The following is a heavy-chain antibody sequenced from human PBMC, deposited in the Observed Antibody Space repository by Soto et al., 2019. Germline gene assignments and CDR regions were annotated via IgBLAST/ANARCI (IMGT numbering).Heavy chain of an antibody. D-gene: IGHD4-17*01. J-gene: IGHJ6*04. V-gene: IGHV1-2*04. CDR1: GYTFTGYY. CDR3: ARDVSPLYFDYASHIGYRMDV. CDR2: INPNSGGT. Sequence: ASVKVSCKASGYTFTGYYMHWVLQAPGQGLEWMGWINPNSGGTNYAQKFQGWVTMTRDTSISTAYMELSRLRSDDTAVYYCARDVSPLYFDYASHIGYRMDVCGKGNKVTV.